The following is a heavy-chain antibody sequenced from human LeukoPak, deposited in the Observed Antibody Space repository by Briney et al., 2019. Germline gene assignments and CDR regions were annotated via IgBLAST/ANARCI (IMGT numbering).Heavy chain of an antibody. Sequence: SETLSLTCTVSGGSISSGDYYWSWIRQPPGKGLEWIGYIYYSGSTYYNPSLKSRVTISVDTSKNQFSLKLSSVTAADTAVYYCGRDRRATYYYDSSGYYSDFWGQGTLVTVSS. V-gene: IGHV4-30-4*01. CDR2: IYYSGST. D-gene: IGHD3-22*01. CDR3: GRDRRATYYYDSSGYYSDF. CDR1: GGSISSGDYY. J-gene: IGHJ4*02.